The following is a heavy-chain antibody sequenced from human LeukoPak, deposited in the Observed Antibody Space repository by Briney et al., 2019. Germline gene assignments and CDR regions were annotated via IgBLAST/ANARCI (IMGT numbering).Heavy chain of an antibody. CDR2: INQDGTEK. CDR1: QFTFTTYW. J-gene: IGHJ5*02. V-gene: IGHV3-7*03. D-gene: IGHD4-17*01. Sequence: QSGGSLRLSCAASQFTFTTYWMSWVRQAPGKGLEWVANINQDGTEKYYVDSVKGRFTISRDNAKNSLYLQMNSLRAEDTALYHCARDYADYGDYEGIGTNWFDPWGQGTLVTVSS. CDR3: ARDYADYGDYEGIGTNWFDP.